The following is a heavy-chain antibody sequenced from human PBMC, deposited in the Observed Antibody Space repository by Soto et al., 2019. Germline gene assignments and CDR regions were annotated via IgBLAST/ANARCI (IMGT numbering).Heavy chain of an antibody. J-gene: IGHJ4*02. CDR1: GGSFSGYY. CDR3: ARGIRVAVARPGY. CDR2: INHSGST. V-gene: IGHV4-34*01. Sequence: QVQLQQWGAGLLKPSETLSLTCAVYGGSFSGYYWSWIRQPPGKGLEWIGEINHSGSTNYNPSLKSRVTISVDTSKNQFSLKLSSVTAADTAVYYCARGIRVAVARPGYWGQGTLVTVSS. D-gene: IGHD6-19*01.